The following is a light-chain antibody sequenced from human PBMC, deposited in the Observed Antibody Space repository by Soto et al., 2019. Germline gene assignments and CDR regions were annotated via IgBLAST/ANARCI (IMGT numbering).Light chain of an antibody. V-gene: IGLV1-40*01. Sequence: QSVLTQPPSVSGAPGQRVTISCTGSSSEIGAGYDVHWYQQLPGTAPKLLIFANSYRPSGVPDRFSGSKSDTSASLAITGLQAEDEADYYCQSSDNSLTGLVMFGGGTKVTVL. J-gene: IGLJ3*02. CDR2: ANS. CDR1: SSEIGAGYD. CDR3: QSSDNSLTGLVM.